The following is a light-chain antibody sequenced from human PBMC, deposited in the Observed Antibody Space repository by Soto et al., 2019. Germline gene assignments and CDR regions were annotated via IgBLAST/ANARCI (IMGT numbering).Light chain of an antibody. V-gene: IGKV3-20*01. Sequence: EIVLTQSPGTLSLSPGERATLSCRASQSVFNNHIGWYQQKPGQAPRRLIFGASFRATGIPDRFSGSGSGTDFTLTISRLEPEDFAVYYCQQYNSWPLTFGGGTKVEIK. CDR3: QQYNSWPLT. CDR1: QSVFNNH. J-gene: IGKJ4*01. CDR2: GAS.